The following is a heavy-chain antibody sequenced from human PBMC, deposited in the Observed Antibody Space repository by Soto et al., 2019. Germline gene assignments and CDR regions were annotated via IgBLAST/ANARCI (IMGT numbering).Heavy chain of an antibody. CDR1: GGMFSDYT. Sequence: QVQLVQSGAVVKKPGSSVTVSCKASGGMFSDYTISWVRQAPGQGLEWMGGIIPIFGGPDYAQKFQGRVTINADKPTTAVNLELTDLIPKDTAVYYGAKKGGGASIDFWRANWFDPWGQGTLVTVSS. V-gene: IGHV1-69*06. D-gene: IGHD3-3*01. CDR2: IIPIFGGP. CDR3: AKKGGGASIDFWRANWFDP. J-gene: IGHJ5*02.